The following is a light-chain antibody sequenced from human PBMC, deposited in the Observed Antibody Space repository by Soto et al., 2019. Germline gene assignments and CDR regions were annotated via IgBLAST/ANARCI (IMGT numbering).Light chain of an antibody. CDR1: SSDVGGYNY. CDR3: SSYTSSSTYV. V-gene: IGLV2-14*01. CDR2: EVS. J-gene: IGLJ1*01. Sequence: QSVLTQPASVSGSPGQSITISCTGTSSDVGGYNYVSWYQQHPGKAPKLMIYEVSNRPSGVSTRFSGSKSGNTSSLTISGLQAEDEADYYCSSYTSSSTYVFGTGTKLTV.